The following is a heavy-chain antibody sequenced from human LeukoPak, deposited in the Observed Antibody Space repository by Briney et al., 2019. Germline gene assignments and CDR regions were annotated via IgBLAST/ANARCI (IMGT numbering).Heavy chain of an antibody. CDR1: LYTLKHYG. J-gene: IGHJ3*02. CDR2: IRAFNGNT. CDR3: ARISLSGFWSTLNAFDI. D-gene: IGHD5-12*01. V-gene: IGHV1-18*01. Sequence: GASVKVSRKTSLYTLKHYGMRWVGQAPGHRLEWVGGIRAFNGNTNYAQKFQGRVTMTADTSTDTAYVEVRSLRSDDTALYYCARISLSGFWSTLNAFDIWGQGTMVTV.